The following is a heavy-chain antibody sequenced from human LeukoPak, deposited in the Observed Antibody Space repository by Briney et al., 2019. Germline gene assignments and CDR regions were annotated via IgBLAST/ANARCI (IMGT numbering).Heavy chain of an antibody. CDR2: IKKKIEGGTT. CDR3: TTRIITTSDF. J-gene: IGHJ4*02. CDR1: GFTYSNVW. D-gene: IGHD3-3*01. V-gene: IGHV3-15*01. Sequence: GGSLRLSCAASGFTYSNVWMNWVRQGPGKGLEWIGRIKKKIEGGTTEYAAPVKGRFTIARDDSKNTLYLQMNSLTIEDTAVYYCTTRIITTSDFWGQGTLVTVSS.